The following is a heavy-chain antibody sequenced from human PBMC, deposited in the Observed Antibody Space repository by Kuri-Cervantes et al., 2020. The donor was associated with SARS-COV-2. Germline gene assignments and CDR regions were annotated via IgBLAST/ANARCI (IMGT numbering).Heavy chain of an antibody. CDR1: GYTFTSYY. CDR3: ATGTTVTTGVYYYYYMDV. D-gene: IGHD4-17*01. Sequence: ASVKVSCKASGYTFTSYYMHWVRQAPGQGLEWMGIINPSGGSTSYAQKFQGRVTMTRDTSTSTVYMELSSLRSEDTAVYYCATGTTVTTGVYYYYYMDVWGKGTTVTVSS. J-gene: IGHJ6*03. V-gene: IGHV1-46*01. CDR2: INPSGGST.